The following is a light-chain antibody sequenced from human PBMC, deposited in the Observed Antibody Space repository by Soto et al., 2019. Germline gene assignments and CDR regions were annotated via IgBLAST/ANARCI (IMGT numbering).Light chain of an antibody. J-gene: IGKJ1*01. CDR3: QQRRNWPLT. CDR2: DAS. CDR1: QRVSSY. V-gene: IGKV3-11*01. Sequence: EIVLTQSPATLSLSPGERATLSCRASQRVSSYLAWYQQKPGQAPRLLIYDASNRATGIPARFSGSGSGTDFTLTISSLEPEDFAVYYCQQRRNWPLTFGQGTKVAIK.